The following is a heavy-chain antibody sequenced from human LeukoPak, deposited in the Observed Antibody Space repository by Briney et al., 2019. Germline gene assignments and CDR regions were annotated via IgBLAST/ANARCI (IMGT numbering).Heavy chain of an antibody. CDR1: GGSISSGGYY. V-gene: IGHV4-30-2*01. Sequence: PSETLSLTCTVSGGSISSGGYYWSWIRQPPGKGLEWIGYIYHSGSTYYNPSLKSRVTISVDRSKNQFSLKLSSATAADTAVYYCARAYRGFDYWGQGTLVTVSS. CDR2: IYHSGST. D-gene: IGHD3-16*02. CDR3: ARAYRGFDY. J-gene: IGHJ4*02.